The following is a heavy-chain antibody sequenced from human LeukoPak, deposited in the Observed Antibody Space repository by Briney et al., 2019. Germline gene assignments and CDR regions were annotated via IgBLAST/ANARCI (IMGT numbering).Heavy chain of an antibody. V-gene: IGHV1-46*01. D-gene: IGHD5-24*01. CDR1: GYTFTSYY. CDR2: INPSGGST. CDR3: ARDHRVMATITNWFDP. J-gene: IGHJ5*02. Sequence: ASVKVSFKAFGYTFTSYYMHWVRQAPGQGLEWMGIINPSGGSTSYAQKFQGRVTMTRDTSTSTVYMELSSLRSEDTAVYYCARDHRVMATITNWFDPWGQGTLVTVSS.